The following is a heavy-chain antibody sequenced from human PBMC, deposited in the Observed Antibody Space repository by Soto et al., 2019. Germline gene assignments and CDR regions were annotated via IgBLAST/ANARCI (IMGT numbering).Heavy chain of an antibody. V-gene: IGHV1-69*12. CDR1: GGTFSSYA. CDR2: IIPIFGTA. D-gene: IGHD3-22*01. J-gene: IGHJ5*02. Sequence: QVQLVQSGAEVKKPGSSVKVSCKASGGTFSSYAISWVRQAPGQGLEWMGGIIPIFGTANYAQKFQGRVTMTAAXSTTTAYMELSSLRSEDTAVYYCARVPSGYYWFDPWGQGTLVTVSS. CDR3: ARVPSGYYWFDP.